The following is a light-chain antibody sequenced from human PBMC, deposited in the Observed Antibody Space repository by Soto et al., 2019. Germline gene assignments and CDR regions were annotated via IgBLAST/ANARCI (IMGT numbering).Light chain of an antibody. V-gene: IGLV2-14*01. CDR1: SSDVGGYNY. CDR3: SSYTSSSTLV. CDR2: DVS. Sequence: QSALTQPASVSGSPGQSITISCTGTSSDVGGYNYVSWYQQHPGKAPKLMIYDVSNRPSGVSNRFSGSKSGNTASLTISGLQAEDEAYYYCSSYTSSSTLVFGGVTKLTV. J-gene: IGLJ3*02.